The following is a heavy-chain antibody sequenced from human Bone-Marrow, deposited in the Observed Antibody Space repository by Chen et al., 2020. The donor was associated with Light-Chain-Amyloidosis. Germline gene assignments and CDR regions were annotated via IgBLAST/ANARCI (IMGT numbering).Heavy chain of an antibody. Sequence: VKKPGESLKISCKGSGYTFPNYWIGWVRQMPGKGLEWMGVIYPDDSDARYSPSFEGQVTISADKSITTAYLQWRSLKASDTAMYYCARRRDGYNFDYWRQGTLVTVSS. CDR3: ARRRDGYNFDY. D-gene: IGHD5-12*01. CDR1: GYTFPNYW. J-gene: IGHJ4*02. V-gene: IGHV5-51*01. CDR2: IYPDDSDA.